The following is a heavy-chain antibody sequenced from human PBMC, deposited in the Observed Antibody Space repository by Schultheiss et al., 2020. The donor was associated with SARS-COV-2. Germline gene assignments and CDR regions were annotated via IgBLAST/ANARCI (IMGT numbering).Heavy chain of an antibody. Sequence: SQTLSLTCTVSGGSISSYYWSWIRQPAGKGLEWIGRIYTSGSTNYNPSLKSRVTMSVDTSKNQFSLKLSSVTAADTAVYYCARRRVSGSRRDYWGQGTLVTVSS. CDR2: IYTSGST. V-gene: IGHV4-4*07. D-gene: IGHD3-22*01. J-gene: IGHJ4*02. CDR1: GGSISSYY. CDR3: ARRRVSGSRRDY.